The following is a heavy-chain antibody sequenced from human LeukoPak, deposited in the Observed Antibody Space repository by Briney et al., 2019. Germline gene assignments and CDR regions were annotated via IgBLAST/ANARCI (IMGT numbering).Heavy chain of an antibody. CDR3: ARRFYYYDSSGYYLDAFDI. CDR2: IYPGDSDT. J-gene: IGHJ3*02. D-gene: IGHD3-22*01. V-gene: IGHV5-51*01. Sequence: GESLKISCKGSGYSFTSYWIGWVRQMPGKGLEWMGIIYPGDSDTRYSPSFQGQVTISADKSISTAYLQWSSLKASDTAMYYCARRFYYYDSSGYYLDAFDIWGQGTMVTVSS. CDR1: GYSFTSYW.